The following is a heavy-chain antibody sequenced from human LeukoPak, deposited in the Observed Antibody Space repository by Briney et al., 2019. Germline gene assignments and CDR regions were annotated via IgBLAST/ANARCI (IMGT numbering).Heavy chain of an antibody. J-gene: IGHJ5*02. CDR2: MNPKTWDT. CDR1: GYTFISYD. V-gene: IGHV1-8*01. D-gene: IGHD6-19*01. Sequence: GASVKVSCKASGYTFISYDINWVRRAPGQGLEGMGWMNPKTWDTGYGQKFQGTVNMSADTSISTAYLEVSSLRSQDTAVYYCARRYRSGSFFVWFDPWGQGTQVTVSA. CDR3: ARRYRSGSFFVWFDP.